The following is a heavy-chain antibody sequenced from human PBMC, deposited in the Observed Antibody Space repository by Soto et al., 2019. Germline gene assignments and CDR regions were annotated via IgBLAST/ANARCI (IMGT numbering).Heavy chain of an antibody. V-gene: IGHV3-23*01. CDR3: AKDADVDIVATIQGVFDY. J-gene: IGHJ4*02. CDR2: ISGSGGST. CDR1: GFTFSSYA. Sequence: GGSLRLSCAASGFTFSSYAMSWVRQAPGKGLEWVSAISGSGGSTYYADSVKGRFTISRDNSKNTLYLQMNSLRAEDTAVYYCAKDADVDIVATIQGVFDYWGQGTLVPVSS. D-gene: IGHD5-12*01.